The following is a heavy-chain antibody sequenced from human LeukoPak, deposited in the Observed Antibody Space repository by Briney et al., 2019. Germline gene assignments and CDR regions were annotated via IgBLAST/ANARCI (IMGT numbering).Heavy chain of an antibody. Sequence: ASVKVSCKASGGTFSSYAISWVRQAPGQGLEWMGGIIPIFGTANYAQKFQGRVTITTDESTSTAYMELSSPRSEDTAVYYCASWLGISAPRYFDYWGQGTLVTVSS. CDR1: GGTFSSYA. CDR3: ASWLGISAPRYFDY. V-gene: IGHV1-69*05. CDR2: IIPIFGTA. J-gene: IGHJ4*02. D-gene: IGHD1-26*01.